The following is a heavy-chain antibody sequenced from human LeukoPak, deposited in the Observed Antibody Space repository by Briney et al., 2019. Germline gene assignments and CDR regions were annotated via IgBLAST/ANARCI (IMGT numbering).Heavy chain of an antibody. CDR1: GGSISSSNW. V-gene: IGHV4-4*02. J-gene: IGHJ6*02. Sequence: SETLSLTCAVSGGSISSSNWWSWVRQPPGKGLEWIGEIYHSGSANYNPSLKSRVTISVDKSKNQFSLRLSSVTAADTAVYYCAFSSETELLVEDKYYYGMDVWGQGTTVTVSS. CDR3: AFSSETELLVEDKYYYGMDV. D-gene: IGHD3-10*01. CDR2: IYHSGSA.